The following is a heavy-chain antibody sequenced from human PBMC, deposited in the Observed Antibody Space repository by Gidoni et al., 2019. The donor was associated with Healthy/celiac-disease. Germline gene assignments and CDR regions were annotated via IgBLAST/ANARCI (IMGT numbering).Heavy chain of an antibody. CDR1: GYSFTSYW. D-gene: IGHD2-2*02. Sequence: EVQLVQSGAEVKKPGESLKISCKGSGYSFTSYWIGWVRQMPGKGLEWMGIIYPGDSDTRYSPSFQGQVTISADKSISTAYLQWSSLKASDTAMYYCARATRVVPAAINTLQYYYGMDVWGQGTTVTVSS. J-gene: IGHJ6*02. CDR3: ARATRVVPAAINTLQYYYGMDV. CDR2: IYPGDSDT. V-gene: IGHV5-51*01.